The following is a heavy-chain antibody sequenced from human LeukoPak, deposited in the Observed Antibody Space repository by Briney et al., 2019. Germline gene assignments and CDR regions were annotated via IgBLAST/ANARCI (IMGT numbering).Heavy chain of an antibody. CDR1: GGSISSGGYY. CDR3: ASLIKSSGSYDY. J-gene: IGHJ4*02. CDR2: IYYSGST. D-gene: IGHD3-10*01. Sequence: SQTLSLTCTVSGGSISSGGYYWSWVRQHPGKGLEWIGYIYYSGSTYYNPPLKSRVTISVDTSKNQFSLKLSSVTAADTAVYYCASLIKSSGSYDYWGQGTLVTVSS. V-gene: IGHV4-31*03.